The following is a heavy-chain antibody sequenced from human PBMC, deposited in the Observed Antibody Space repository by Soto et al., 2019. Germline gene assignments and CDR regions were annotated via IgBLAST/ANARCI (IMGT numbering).Heavy chain of an antibody. Sequence: SETLSLTCAVYGWSFSGYYWTWMRQTPGKGLEWIGEISHSGTTNYKPSIKSRVTISADPSKKQSSLNLTSVTAADSGVYYCARGECSSVYCFTRWALDIWGQGTVVT. J-gene: IGHJ3*02. CDR1: GWSFSGYY. V-gene: IGHV4-34*01. D-gene: IGHD2-2*01. CDR2: ISHSGTT. CDR3: ARGECSSVYCFTRWALDI.